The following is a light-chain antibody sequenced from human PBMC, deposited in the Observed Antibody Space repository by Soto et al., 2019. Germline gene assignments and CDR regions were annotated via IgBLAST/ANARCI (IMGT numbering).Light chain of an antibody. V-gene: IGKV1-39*01. CDR1: QSISSW. Sequence: IRMTQSPSTLSASVGDRVTITCRASQSISSWLAWYQQKPGKGPTLLIHATSNLQIGVPSRFSGSGSGTEFTLTISSLEPEDFGTYYCQQSYKMPSFGQGTRLEIK. J-gene: IGKJ5*01. CDR2: ATS. CDR3: QQSYKMPS.